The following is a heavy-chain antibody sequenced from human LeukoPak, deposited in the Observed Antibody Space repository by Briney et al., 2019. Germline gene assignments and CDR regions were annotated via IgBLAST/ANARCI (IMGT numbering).Heavy chain of an antibody. CDR3: AKYRGFGDSYDS. D-gene: IGHD3-10*01. Sequence: GGTLRLSCAASGFPFSKNAMSWVRQAPGKGLEWVSSIGGSGGSTYYADAVKGRFTISRDTSKNTLYLQMNSLRAEDAAVYYCAKYRGFGDSYDSWGQGTLVTVSS. CDR2: IGGSGGST. V-gene: IGHV3-23*01. J-gene: IGHJ4*02. CDR1: GFPFSKNA.